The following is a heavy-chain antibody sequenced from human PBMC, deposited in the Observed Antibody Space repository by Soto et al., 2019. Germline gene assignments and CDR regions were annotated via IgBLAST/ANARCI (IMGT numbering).Heavy chain of an antibody. Sequence: PGGSLRLSCAASGFTFSSYAMSWVRQAPGKGLEWVSAISGSGGSTYYADSVKGRFTISRDNSKNTLYLQMNSLRAEDTAAYYCAKQGVRGVHPKGCFDYWGQGTLVTVSS. D-gene: IGHD3-10*01. CDR1: GFTFSSYA. CDR2: ISGSGGST. J-gene: IGHJ4*02. V-gene: IGHV3-23*01. CDR3: AKQGVRGVHPKGCFDY.